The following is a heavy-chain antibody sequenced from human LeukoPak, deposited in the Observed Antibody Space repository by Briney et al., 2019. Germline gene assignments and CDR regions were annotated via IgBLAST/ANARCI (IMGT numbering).Heavy chain of an antibody. V-gene: IGHV3-74*01. Sequence: GRSLRLSCAASGFIFSSYWMHWVRQAPGKGLVWVSRINSDGSSTSYADSVKGRFTISRDNAKNTLYLQMNSLRVEDTAVYYCARVRGESPRWFDPWGQGTLVTVSS. CDR1: GFIFSSYW. J-gene: IGHJ5*02. CDR3: ARVRGESPRWFDP. D-gene: IGHD3-10*01. CDR2: INSDGSST.